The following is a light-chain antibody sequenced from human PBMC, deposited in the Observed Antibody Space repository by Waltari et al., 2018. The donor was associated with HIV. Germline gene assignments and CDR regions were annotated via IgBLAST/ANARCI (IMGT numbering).Light chain of an antibody. J-gene: IGKJ5*01. CDR1: QDVGSY. CDR2: DAS. Sequence: DIVLTQSPPILSLSPGEGVTLSCRASQDVGSYLAWYQHKPGQAPRLLIYDASNRATGIPARFSGGGSGTDFTLTISRLEPDDFARYYCQQRRRWPITFGQGTRIEI. V-gene: IGKV3-11*01. CDR3: QQRRRWPIT.